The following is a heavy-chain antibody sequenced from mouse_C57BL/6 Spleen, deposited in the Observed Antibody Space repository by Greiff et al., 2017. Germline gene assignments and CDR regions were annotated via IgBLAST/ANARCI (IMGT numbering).Heavy chain of an antibody. Sequence: QVTLKESGPGILQSSQTLSLTCSFSGFSLSTSGMGVSWIRQPSGKGLEWLAHIYWDDDKRYNPSLKSRLTISKDTSRNQVFLKITSVDTADTATYYCARSPPDYGSSPAYYFYYWGQGTTLTVSS. V-gene: IGHV8-12*01. D-gene: IGHD1-1*01. CDR2: IYWDDDK. J-gene: IGHJ2*01. CDR3: ARSPPDYGSSPAYYFYY. CDR1: GFSLSTSGMG.